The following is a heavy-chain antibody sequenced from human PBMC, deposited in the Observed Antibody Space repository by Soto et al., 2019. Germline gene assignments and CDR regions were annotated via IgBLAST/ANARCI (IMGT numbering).Heavy chain of an antibody. CDR1: GFTFSDYY. D-gene: IGHD6-6*01. J-gene: IGHJ6*02. CDR3: ARGNGSSSSHSDYYYYGMDV. Sequence: GGSLRLSCAASGFTFSDYYMSWIRQAPGKGLEWVSYISSSSSYTNYADSVKGRFTISRDNAKNSLYLQMNSLRAEDTAVYYCARGNGSSSSHSDYYYYGMDVWGPGTTVTVYS. CDR2: ISSSSSYT. V-gene: IGHV3-11*06.